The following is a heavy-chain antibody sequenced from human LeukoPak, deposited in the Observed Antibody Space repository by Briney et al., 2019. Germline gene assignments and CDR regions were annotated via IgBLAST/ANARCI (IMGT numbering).Heavy chain of an antibody. V-gene: IGHV4-39*01. Sequence: SETLSLTCTASGGSISSSSYYWGWIRQPPGKGLEWIGSIYYSGSTYYNPSLKSRVTISVDTSKNQFSLKLSSVTAADTAVYYCARPITIAVAGVRAFDIWGQGTMVTVSS. CDR2: IYYSGST. D-gene: IGHD6-19*01. CDR3: ARPITIAVAGVRAFDI. CDR1: GGSISSSSYY. J-gene: IGHJ3*02.